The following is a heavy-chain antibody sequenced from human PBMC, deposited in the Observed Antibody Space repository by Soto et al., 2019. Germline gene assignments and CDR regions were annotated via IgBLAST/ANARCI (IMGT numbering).Heavy chain of an antibody. D-gene: IGHD4-17*01. CDR1: GGTFSTHA. J-gene: IGHJ3*02. V-gene: IGHV1-69*13. CDR2: IIPISGTT. Sequence: SVKVSCKASGGTFSTHAIIWVRQAPGHGLEWMGGIIPISGTTYYTQKFQGRVTITADEPTSTAFMELSSLKSDDTAVYYCASVYGDYVKAFDIWGQGTMVTVSS. CDR3: ASVYGDYVKAFDI.